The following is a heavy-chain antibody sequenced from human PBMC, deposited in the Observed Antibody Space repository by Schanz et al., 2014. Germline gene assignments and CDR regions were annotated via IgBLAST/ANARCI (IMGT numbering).Heavy chain of an antibody. CDR3: ARGTDWNLHY. Sequence: DVQLLESGGGLVQPGGSLRLSCAASGFTFNSYAMSWVRQAPGKGLEWVSAISGSGGSTYYADSVKGRFTISRENAKNSLYLQMNSLRAGDTAVYYCARGTDWNLHYWGQGALVTVSS. CDR1: GFTFNSYA. D-gene: IGHD1-1*01. J-gene: IGHJ4*02. V-gene: IGHV3-23*01. CDR2: ISGSGGST.